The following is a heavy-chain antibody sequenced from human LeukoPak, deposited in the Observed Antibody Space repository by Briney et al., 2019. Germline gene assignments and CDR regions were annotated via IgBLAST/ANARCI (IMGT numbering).Heavy chain of an antibody. J-gene: IGHJ3*02. CDR2: IDGDGSST. D-gene: IGHD1-26*01. CDR1: GFTFSRYW. Sequence: PGGSLRLSRAASGFTFSRYWIHWVRQVPGKGLVWVSRIDGDGSSTSYADFVKGRFTISRDNAQNTLYLQMNSLRVEDTAVYYCIRDYGAVGATNAFDIWGQGTMVTVSS. V-gene: IGHV3-74*01. CDR3: IRDYGAVGATNAFDI.